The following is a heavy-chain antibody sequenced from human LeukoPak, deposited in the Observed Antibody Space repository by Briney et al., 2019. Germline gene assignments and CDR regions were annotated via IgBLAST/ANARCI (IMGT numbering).Heavy chain of an antibody. CDR2: IYYSGST. CDR1: GGSISSSSYY. CDR3: AREAVTKYYFDY. V-gene: IGHV4-61*01. D-gene: IGHD4-11*01. Sequence: PSETLSLTCTVSGGSISSSSYYWGWIRQPPGKGLEWIGYIYYSGSTNYNPSLKSRVTISVDTSKNQFSLKLRSVTAADTAVYYCAREAVTKYYFDYRGQGTLVTVSS. J-gene: IGHJ4*02.